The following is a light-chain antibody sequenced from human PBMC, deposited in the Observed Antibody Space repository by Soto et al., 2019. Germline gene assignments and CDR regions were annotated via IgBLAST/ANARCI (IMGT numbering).Light chain of an antibody. CDR2: GAS. CDR1: QSVSSSY. J-gene: IGKJ2*01. V-gene: IGKV3-20*01. Sequence: EIVLTQSPGTLSLSPGERATLSGRASQSVSSSYLAWYQQKPGQAPRLLIYGASSRATGIPDRFSGSGSGTDFTLTISRLEPEDFAVYYCQQFNSWPYTFGQGTKLEIK. CDR3: QQFNSWPYT.